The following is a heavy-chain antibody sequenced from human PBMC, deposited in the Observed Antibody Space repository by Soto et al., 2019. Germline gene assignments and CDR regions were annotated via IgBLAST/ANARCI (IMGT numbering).Heavy chain of an antibody. CDR3: AKDQRSNWNEAFFNY. Sequence: GGSLRLSCAASGFTFNNYAMNWVRQAPGKGLEWVSAISGNGGSTYYADSVKGRFTISRDNSKNTLYPQMNSLRAEDTAVYYCAKDQRSNWNEAFFNYWGQGT. D-gene: IGHD1-20*01. J-gene: IGHJ4*02. CDR2: ISGNGGST. CDR1: GFTFNNYA. V-gene: IGHV3-23*01.